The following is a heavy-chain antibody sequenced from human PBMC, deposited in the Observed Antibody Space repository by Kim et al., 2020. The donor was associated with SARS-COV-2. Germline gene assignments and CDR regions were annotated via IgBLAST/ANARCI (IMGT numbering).Heavy chain of an antibody. CDR2: T. D-gene: IGHD5-12*01. CDR3: AREVALTGGFDH. Sequence: TSYAQKFKGRVTVTRDTSTTTVYLELSSLTSEDTALYYCAREVALTGGFDHWGQGTLVIVSS. J-gene: IGHJ4*02. V-gene: IGHV1-46*01.